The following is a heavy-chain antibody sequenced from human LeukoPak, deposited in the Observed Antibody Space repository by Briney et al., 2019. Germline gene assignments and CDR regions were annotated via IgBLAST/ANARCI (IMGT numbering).Heavy chain of an antibody. D-gene: IGHD6-13*01. CDR1: GFTFSNSV. CDR2: ISGSGGST. Sequence: PGGSLRLSCAASGFTFSNSVVSWVRQAPGKGLEWVSAISGSGGSTYYADSVKGRFTISRDNSKNTLYLQMNSLRAEDTAVYYCAKAEEYSSSWYRVDYWGQGTLVTVSS. CDR3: AKAEEYSSSWYRVDY. J-gene: IGHJ4*02. V-gene: IGHV3-23*01.